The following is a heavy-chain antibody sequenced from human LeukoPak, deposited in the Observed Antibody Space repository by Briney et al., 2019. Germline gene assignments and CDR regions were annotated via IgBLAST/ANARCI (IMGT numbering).Heavy chain of an antibody. CDR2: IYYSGST. V-gene: IGHV4-59*08. CDR1: GGSISSYY. Sequence: SETLSLTCTVSGGSISSYYWSCIRQPPGRGLEWIAYIYYSGSTNYNPSLRSRVTISLDTSKNQFSLKLSSVTAADTAVYYCARRIPVTGKFDYWGQGTLVTVSS. CDR3: ARRIPVTGKFDY. D-gene: IGHD6-19*01. J-gene: IGHJ4*02.